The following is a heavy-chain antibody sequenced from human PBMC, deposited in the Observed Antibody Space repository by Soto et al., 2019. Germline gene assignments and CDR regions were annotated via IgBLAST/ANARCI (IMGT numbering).Heavy chain of an antibody. CDR3: ASHYDMWSGYLSPVDY. J-gene: IGHJ4*02. CDR1: GYTFSDYY. D-gene: IGHD3-3*01. V-gene: IGHV3-11*01. Sequence: QVQLVESGGDLVKPGGSLRLSCAASGYTFSDYYMSWIRQAPGKGLEWISYIDTSGTKIYYADSVKGRFTINGDNAKNSLYLEMNSLRDEDTAVYYCASHYDMWSGYLSPVDYWGQGTLVTVSS. CDR2: IDTSGTKI.